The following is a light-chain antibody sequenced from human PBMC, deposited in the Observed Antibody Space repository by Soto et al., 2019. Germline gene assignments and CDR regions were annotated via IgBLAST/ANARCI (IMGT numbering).Light chain of an antibody. CDR1: HSISSW. V-gene: IGKV1-5*03. CDR3: QQYNTYLYT. Sequence: DIPMTQSPSTLSASVGDRVTITCRASHSISSWLAWYQQKPGKAPKLLIYKASSLESGVPSRFSGSGSGTEFTLTISSLQPDDFATYYCQQYNTYLYTFGQGTKLEIK. J-gene: IGKJ2*01. CDR2: KAS.